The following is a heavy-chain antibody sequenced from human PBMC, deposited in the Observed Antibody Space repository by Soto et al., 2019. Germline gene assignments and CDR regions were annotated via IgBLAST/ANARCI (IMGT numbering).Heavy chain of an antibody. CDR3: AHSDFEWLEAFHY. CDR2: IYWDDEK. D-gene: IGHD3-9*01. V-gene: IGHV2-5*02. CDR1: GFSLSSTGVG. Sequence: QITLQESGPVLVKPSQTLTLTCTFSGFSLSSTGVGVGWFRQPPGKALEWLAIIYWDDEKRYSPSLRSRLTITKDTSNDQVVLTVTNMDPLDTARYYCAHSDFEWLEAFHYWGQGALVTVSS. J-gene: IGHJ4*02.